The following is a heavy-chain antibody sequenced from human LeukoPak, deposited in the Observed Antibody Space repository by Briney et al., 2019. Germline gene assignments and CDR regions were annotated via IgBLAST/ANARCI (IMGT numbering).Heavy chain of an antibody. J-gene: IGHJ4*02. V-gene: IGHV4-38-2*02. CDR1: GYSISSGYY. CDR3: ARDTMVRGRAFDY. CDR2: IYHSGST. D-gene: IGHD3-10*01. Sequence: ASETLSLTCTVSGYSISSGYYWGWIRQPPGKGLEWIGSIYHSGSTYYNPSLKSRVTISVDTSKNQFSLKLSSVTAADTAVYYCARDTMVRGRAFDYWGQGTLVTVSS.